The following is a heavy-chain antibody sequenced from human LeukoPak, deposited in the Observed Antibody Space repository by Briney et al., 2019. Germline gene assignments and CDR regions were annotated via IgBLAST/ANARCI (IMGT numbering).Heavy chain of an antibody. V-gene: IGHV5-51*01. Sequence: GESLQISCKASGYYFPTFWIGWVRQMPGKGLEWMGIIYPDDSNTRYSPSFQGQVTISADKSINTAYLQWSSLRASDTAMYYCARLQRWGSGEMVDYWGQGTLVTVSS. J-gene: IGHJ4*02. CDR1: GYYFPTFW. CDR3: ARLQRWGSGEMVDY. CDR2: IYPDDSNT. D-gene: IGHD5-24*01.